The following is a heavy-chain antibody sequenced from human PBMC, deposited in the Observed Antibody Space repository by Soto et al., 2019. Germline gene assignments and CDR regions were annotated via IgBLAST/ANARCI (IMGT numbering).Heavy chain of an antibody. CDR1: GFTFSSYS. CDR3: AREKVAGTPGPFDY. V-gene: IGHV3-21*01. D-gene: IGHD6-19*01. Sequence: GGSLRLSCAASGFTFSSYSMNWVRQAPGKGLEWVSSISSSSSYIYYADSVKGRFTISRDNAKNSLYLQMNSLRAEDTAVYYCAREKVAGTPGPFDYWGQGTLVTVSS. CDR2: ISSSSSYI. J-gene: IGHJ4*02.